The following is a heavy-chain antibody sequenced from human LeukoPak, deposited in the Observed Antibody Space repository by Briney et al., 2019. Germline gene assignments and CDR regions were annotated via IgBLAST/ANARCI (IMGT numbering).Heavy chain of an antibody. CDR1: GGSFSGYY. D-gene: IGHD3-22*01. V-gene: IGHV4-34*01. Sequence: SETLSLTCAVYGGSFSGYYWSWIRQPPGKGLEWIGEINHSGSTNYNPSLKSRVTISVDTSKNRFSLKLSSVTAADTAVYYCAREPWVKNYYDSSGYSDYWGQGTLVTVSS. CDR2: INHSGST. J-gene: IGHJ4*02. CDR3: AREPWVKNYYDSSGYSDY.